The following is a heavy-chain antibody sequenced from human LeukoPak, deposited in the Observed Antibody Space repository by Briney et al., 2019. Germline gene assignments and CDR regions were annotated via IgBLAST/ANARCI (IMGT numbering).Heavy chain of an antibody. D-gene: IGHD3-3*01. CDR1: GFTVSSNY. J-gene: IGHJ6*02. Sequence: GGSLRLSCAASGFTVSSNYMSWVRQAPGKGLEWVSVIYSGGSTYYANSVKGRFTISRDNSKNTLYLQMNSLRAEDTAVYYCAIWSGYSYYYGMDVWGQGTTVTVSS. V-gene: IGHV3-53*01. CDR3: AIWSGYSYYYGMDV. CDR2: IYSGGST.